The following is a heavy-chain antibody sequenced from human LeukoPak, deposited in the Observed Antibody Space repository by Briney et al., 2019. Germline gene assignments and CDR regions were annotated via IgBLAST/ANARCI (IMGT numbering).Heavy chain of an antibody. D-gene: IGHD1-26*01. CDR3: ASLYSGSYPGY. V-gene: IGHV4-59*08. CDR1: GGSISSYY. J-gene: IGHJ4*02. Sequence: SETLSLTCTVSGGSISSYYWSWIRQPPGKGLEWIGYIYYSGSTNYNPSLKSRVTISVDTSKNQFSLKLSSVTAADTAVYYCASLYSGSYPGYWGQGTLVTVSS. CDR2: IYYSGST.